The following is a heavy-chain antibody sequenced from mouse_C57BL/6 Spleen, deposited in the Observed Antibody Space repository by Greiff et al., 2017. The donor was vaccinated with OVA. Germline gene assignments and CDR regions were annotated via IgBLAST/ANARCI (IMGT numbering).Heavy chain of an antibody. CDR3: ARGYYGSSYWYFDV. J-gene: IGHJ1*03. V-gene: IGHV1-52*01. Sequence: VQLQHPGAELVRPGSSVKLSCKASGYTFTSYWMHWVKQRPIQGLEWIGNIDPSDSETHYNQKFKDKATLTVDKSSSTAYMQLSSLTSEDSAVYYCARGYYGSSYWYFDVWGTGTTVTVSS. CDR2: IDPSDSET. CDR1: GYTFTSYW. D-gene: IGHD1-1*01.